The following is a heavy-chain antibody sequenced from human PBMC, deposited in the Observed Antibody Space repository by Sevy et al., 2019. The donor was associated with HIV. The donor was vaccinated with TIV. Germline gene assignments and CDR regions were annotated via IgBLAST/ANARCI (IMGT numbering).Heavy chain of an antibody. CDR1: GFTFSTYA. D-gene: IGHD3-10*01. V-gene: IGHV3-23*01. CDR2: ISNNGATT. Sequence: GGSLRLSCAASGFTFSTYAMNWVRQAPGKGLEWVSSISNNGATTYYTDSVKDRFTISRDNSKNMVYLQMNSLRTEDTAVYYCARGGSGDYYYYGVDVWGQGTTVTVSS. CDR3: ARGGSGDYYYYGVDV. J-gene: IGHJ6*02.